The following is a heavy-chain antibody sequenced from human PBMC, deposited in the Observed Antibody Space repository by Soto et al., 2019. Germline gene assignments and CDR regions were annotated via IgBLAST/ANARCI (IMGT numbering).Heavy chain of an antibody. V-gene: IGHV3-33*01. CDR1: GFTFSSYG. J-gene: IGHJ4*02. Sequence: GSLRLSCAASGFTFSSYGMHWVRQAPGKGLEWVAVIWYDGSNKYYADSVKGRFTISRDNSKNTLYLQMNSLRAEDTAVYYCARDAPIKDFWSGYYRTGVPQYWGQGTLVTVSS. CDR3: ARDAPIKDFWSGYYRTGVPQY. D-gene: IGHD3-3*01. CDR2: IWYDGSNK.